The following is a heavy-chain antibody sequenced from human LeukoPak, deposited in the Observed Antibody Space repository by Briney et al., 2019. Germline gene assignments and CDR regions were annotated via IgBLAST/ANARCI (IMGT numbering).Heavy chain of an antibody. V-gene: IGHV4-34*01. CDR1: GGSFSGYY. CDR2: INHSGST. D-gene: IGHD2-15*01. CDR3: ARGYGGGSFFDP. J-gene: IGHJ5*02. Sequence: KPSETLSLTCAVYGGSFSGYYWSWIRQPPGKGLEWIGEINHSGSTNYNPSLKSRVTISVDTSKNQFSLKLSSVTAADTAVYYCARGYGGGSFFDPWGQGTLVTVSS.